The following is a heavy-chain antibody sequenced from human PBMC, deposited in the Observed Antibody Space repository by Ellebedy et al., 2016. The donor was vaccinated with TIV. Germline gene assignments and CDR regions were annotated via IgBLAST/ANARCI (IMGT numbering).Heavy chain of an antibody. CDR3: ARGNRGAVT. D-gene: IGHD3-10*01. Sequence: GESLKISCAASGFTFNSYGMHWVRQAPGKGLEWVAVIWYDGSNKYYADSVKGRFTISRDNSKNTLYLLMNSLRAEDTAVYYCARGNRGAVTWGQGTLVTVSS. V-gene: IGHV3-33*01. CDR1: GFTFNSYG. CDR2: IWYDGSNK. J-gene: IGHJ5*02.